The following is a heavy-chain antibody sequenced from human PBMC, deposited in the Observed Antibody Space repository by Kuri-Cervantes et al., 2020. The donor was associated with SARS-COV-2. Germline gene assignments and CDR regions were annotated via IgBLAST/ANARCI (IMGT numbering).Heavy chain of an antibody. CDR1: GYTFTGYD. CDR3: ARDPMVRGVIGTGFDY. Sequence: ASVKVSCKASGYTFTGYDINWVRQAPGQGLEWVGWMNPKIDISGSVKKFQGRVTITRDTSASTAYMELSSLRSEDTAVYYCARDPMVRGVIGTGFDYWGQGTLVTVSS. V-gene: IGHV1-8*01. J-gene: IGHJ4*02. D-gene: IGHD3-10*01. CDR2: MNPKIDIS.